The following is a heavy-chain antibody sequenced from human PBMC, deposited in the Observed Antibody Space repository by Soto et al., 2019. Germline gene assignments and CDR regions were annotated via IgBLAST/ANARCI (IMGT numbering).Heavy chain of an antibody. J-gene: IGHJ3*02. Sequence: GGSLRLSCAASGFTFSNAWMNWVRQAPGKGLEWVGRIKSKTDGGTTDYAAPVKGRFTISRDDSKNTLYLQMNSLKTEDTAVYYCTTGFGSSGYSPSPVIFAFDIWGQGTMVTVSS. CDR1: GFTFSNAW. D-gene: IGHD3-22*01. CDR3: TTGFGSSGYSPSPVIFAFDI. V-gene: IGHV3-15*07. CDR2: IKSKTDGGTT.